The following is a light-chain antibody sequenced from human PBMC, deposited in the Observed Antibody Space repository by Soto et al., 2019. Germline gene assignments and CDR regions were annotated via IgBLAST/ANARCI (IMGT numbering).Light chain of an antibody. V-gene: IGKV3-15*01. CDR3: QQYNNWPPT. Sequence: EIVMTQSPATLSVSPGARATLSCRASQSVSSNLAWYQQKPGQAPRLLIYGASTRATGIPARFSGSGSGTEFTLTISSLQSEDFAVYYCQQYNNWPPTCGQGTRLEIK. CDR2: GAS. J-gene: IGKJ5*01. CDR1: QSVSSN.